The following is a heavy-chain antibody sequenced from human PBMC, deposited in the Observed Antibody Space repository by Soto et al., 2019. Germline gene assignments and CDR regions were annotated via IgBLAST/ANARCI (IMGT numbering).Heavy chain of an antibody. J-gene: IGHJ5*02. V-gene: IGHV3-7*01. CDR3: VRGGSNYAS. Sequence: EVQLVESGGGLVQPGGSLRPSCTASGFTFSDSWMTWVRQAPGKGLEWVARIKPDESEKKYADSVKGRFSISRDNAKNSMDLQMDSRRGEDSALYYCVRGGSNYASWGQGTLVTVSS. CDR1: GFTFSDSW. D-gene: IGHD4-4*01. CDR2: IKPDESEK.